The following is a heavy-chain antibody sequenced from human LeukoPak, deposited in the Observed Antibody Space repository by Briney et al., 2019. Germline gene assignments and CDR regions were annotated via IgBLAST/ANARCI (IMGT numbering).Heavy chain of an antibody. D-gene: IGHD3-10*01. Sequence: SSETLSLTCTVSGGSISSYYWSWIRQPAGKGLEWIGRIYTSGSTNYNPSLKSRVTMSVDTSKNQFSLKLSSVTAADTAVYYCARDKYYYGSGSYLFDYWGQGTLVTVSS. J-gene: IGHJ4*02. V-gene: IGHV4-4*07. CDR1: GGSISSYY. CDR2: IYTSGST. CDR3: ARDKYYYGSGSYLFDY.